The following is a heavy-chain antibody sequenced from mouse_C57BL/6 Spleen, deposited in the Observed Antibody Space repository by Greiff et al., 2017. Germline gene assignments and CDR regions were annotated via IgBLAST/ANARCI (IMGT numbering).Heavy chain of an antibody. J-gene: IGHJ2*01. V-gene: IGHV5-17*01. D-gene: IGHD4-1*01. CDR3: AREYWGYFDY. CDR1: GFTFSDYG. Sequence: EVQLVESGGGLVKPGGSLKLPCAASGFTFSDYGMHWVRQAPEKGLEWVAYISSGSSTIYYADTVKGRFTISRDNAKNTLFLQMTSLRSEDTAMYYCAREYWGYFDYWGQGTTLTVSS. CDR2: ISSGSSTI.